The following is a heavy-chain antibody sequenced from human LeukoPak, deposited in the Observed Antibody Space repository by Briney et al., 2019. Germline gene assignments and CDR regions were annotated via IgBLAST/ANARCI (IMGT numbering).Heavy chain of an antibody. V-gene: IGHV1-69*13. D-gene: IGHD2-2*01. J-gene: IGHJ4*02. CDR1: GGTFSSYA. CDR2: IIPIFGTA. CDR3: ASRLYCSNTRCRNFPFAY. Sequence: SVKVSCKASGGTFSSYAINWVRQAPGQGLEWMGGIIPIFGTANSAQKFQDRVTITADESTSTAYMELSSLRSEDTAIYYCASRLYCSNTRCRNFPFAYWGQGTLVTVSS.